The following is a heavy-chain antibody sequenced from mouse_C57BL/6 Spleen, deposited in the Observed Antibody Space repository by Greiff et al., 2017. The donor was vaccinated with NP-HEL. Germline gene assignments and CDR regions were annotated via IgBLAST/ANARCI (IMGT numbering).Heavy chain of an antibody. CDR2: INPSSGYT. V-gene: IGHV1-4*01. D-gene: IGHD2-14*01. CDR3: AIQDYRCWYFDV. Sequence: QVQLLQSGAELARPGASVKMSCKASGYTFTSYTMHWVKQRPGKGLEWIGYINPSSGYTKYTQKFKDKAPFTADKSNNTAYMQLISLTSEDSSVDYCAIQDYRCWYFDVWGTGTTVTVSS. J-gene: IGHJ1*03. CDR1: GYTFTSYT.